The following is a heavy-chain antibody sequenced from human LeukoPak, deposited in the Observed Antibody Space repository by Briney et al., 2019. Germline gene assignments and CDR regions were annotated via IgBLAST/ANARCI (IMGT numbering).Heavy chain of an antibody. CDR1: GFTFDDHA. D-gene: IGHD6-13*01. V-gene: IGHV3-9*01. Sequence: GGSLRLSCAASGFTFDDHAMHWVRQAPGKGLEWVSGISWKSGSIGYADSVKGRFTISRDNAKSSLYLQMNSLRAEDTALYYCAKDIGSSWPYGMDVWGQGTTVTVSS. CDR3: AKDIGSSWPYGMDV. CDR2: ISWKSGSI. J-gene: IGHJ6*02.